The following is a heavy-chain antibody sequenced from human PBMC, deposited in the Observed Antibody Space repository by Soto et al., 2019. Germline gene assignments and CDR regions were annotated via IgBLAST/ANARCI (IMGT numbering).Heavy chain of an antibody. CDR3: AGDKGISVVSFFRKGPYFGLDV. CDR2: VYHDGTN. CDR1: GASIDDRGHH. Sequence: QLKESGPGQVSPSETLSLTCSVSGASIDDRGHHWCWLRRAPGRGLEWLGSVYHDGTNYYNPSSKSRVSVSVDTSKNQVSLKLASVTAAETAVYYCAGDKGISVVSFFRKGPYFGLDVWGPGTTVTVSS. D-gene: IGHD6-19*01. J-gene: IGHJ6*02. V-gene: IGHV4-39*02.